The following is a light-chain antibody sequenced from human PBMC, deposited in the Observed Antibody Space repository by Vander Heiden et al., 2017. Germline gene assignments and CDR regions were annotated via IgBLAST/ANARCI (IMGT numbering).Light chain of an antibody. V-gene: IGKV1-39*01. CDR3: QQSYTIPLT. CDR2: DAS. J-gene: IGKJ2*01. CDR1: QSIASF. Sequence: DIQMTQSPSSLSASVGDRVTITCRASQSIASFLNWYQQKPGKAPNLLIYDASTLQSGVPSRFTDIGSGTDFTLTICSLQPEDFATYYCQQSYTIPLTFGQGTKPEIK.